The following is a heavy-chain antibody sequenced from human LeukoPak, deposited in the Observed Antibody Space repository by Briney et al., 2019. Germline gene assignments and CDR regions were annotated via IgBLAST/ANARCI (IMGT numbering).Heavy chain of an antibody. Sequence: SETLSLTCAVYGGSFSGYYWGWIRQPPGKGLEWIGEINHSGSTNYNPSLKSRFTISVDTSKNQFSLKLSSVTAADTAVYYCARGIGGYSYGPADWFDPWGQGTLVTVSS. D-gene: IGHD5-18*01. V-gene: IGHV4-34*01. CDR1: GGSFSGYY. CDR3: ARGIGGYSYGPADWFDP. CDR2: INHSGST. J-gene: IGHJ5*02.